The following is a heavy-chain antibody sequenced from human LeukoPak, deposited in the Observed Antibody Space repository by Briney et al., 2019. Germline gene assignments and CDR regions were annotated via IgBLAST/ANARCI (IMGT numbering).Heavy chain of an antibody. J-gene: IGHJ2*01. CDR1: GRSISSYY. D-gene: IGHD6-6*01. CDR2: IYYSGST. CDR3: ARVGAARLGWYFDL. Sequence: PSETLSHTCTVSGRSISSYYWSWLRQPPGKGLEWIGYIYYSGSTNYNSSLKSRVNISVATSKNQFSLKLSSVTAADTAVYYCARVGAARLGWYFDLWGRGTLVTVSS. V-gene: IGHV4-59*01.